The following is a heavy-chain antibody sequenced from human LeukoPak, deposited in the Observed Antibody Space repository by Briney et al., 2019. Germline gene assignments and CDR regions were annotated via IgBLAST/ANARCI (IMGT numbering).Heavy chain of an antibody. D-gene: IGHD3-10*02. CDR2: ISSSGSTI. CDR3: AELGITMIGGV. CDR1: GFTFSSYE. V-gene: IGHV3-48*03. Sequence: SGGSLRLSCAASGFTFSSYEMNWVRQAPGKGLEWVSYISSSGSTIYYADSVKGRFTISRDNDKNSLYLQINSLRAEDAAVYYCAELGITMIGGVWGKRTTVTISS. J-gene: IGHJ6*04.